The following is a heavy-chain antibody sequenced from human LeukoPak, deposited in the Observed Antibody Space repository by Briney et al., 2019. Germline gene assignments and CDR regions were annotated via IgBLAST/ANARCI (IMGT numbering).Heavy chain of an antibody. CDR2: IYWNDDK. Sequence: SGPTLMKPTQTLTLTCTFSGFSLSTSGVGVGWIRQPPGKALEWLALIYWNDDKRYSPSLKSRLTITKDTSKNQVVLTMSNMDSVDTATYFCVHSPMTIAGRPGAFDIWGQGTMVTVSS. CDR1: GFSLSTSGVG. V-gene: IGHV2-5*01. D-gene: IGHD6-6*01. CDR3: VHSPMTIAGRPGAFDI. J-gene: IGHJ3*02.